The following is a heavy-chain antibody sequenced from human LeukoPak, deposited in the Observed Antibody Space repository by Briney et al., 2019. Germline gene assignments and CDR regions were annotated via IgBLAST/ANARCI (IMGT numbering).Heavy chain of an antibody. D-gene: IGHD3-3*01. V-gene: IGHV4-59*01. CDR1: GGSISSYY. J-gene: IGHJ3*02. CDR2: IYYSAST. Sequence: SETLSLTCTVSGGSISSYYWSWIRQPPGKGLEWIGYIYYSASTNYNPSLKSRVTISVDTSKNQFSLKLSSVTAADTAVYYCARATYYDFWSGYYTDFGAFDIWGQGTMVTVSS. CDR3: ARATYYDFWSGYYTDFGAFDI.